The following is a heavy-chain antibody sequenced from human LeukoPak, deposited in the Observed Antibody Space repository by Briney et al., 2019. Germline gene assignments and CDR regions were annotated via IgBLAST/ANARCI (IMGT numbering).Heavy chain of an antibody. Sequence: ASVKVSCKASGYTFTGYDINWGRQAPGQGVEGMGWMNPNSGNTGYTQKFQGRVTMTRNTSISTAYMELSSLRSEDTAVYYCARAPSYCTSVSCYYYYGLDVWGQGTTVTVSS. CDR3: ARAPSYCTSVSCYYYYGLDV. CDR2: MNPNSGNT. D-gene: IGHD2-2*01. CDR1: GYTFTGYD. V-gene: IGHV1-8*01. J-gene: IGHJ6*02.